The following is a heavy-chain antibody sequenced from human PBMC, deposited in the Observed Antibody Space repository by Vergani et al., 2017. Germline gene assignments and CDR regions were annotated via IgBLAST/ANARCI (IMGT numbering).Heavy chain of an antibody. CDR3: ARGNYYGSGTYVDP. Sequence: EVQLVESGGGLVKPGGSLRLSCAASGFTFSSCSMNWVRQAPGKGLEWVSHIYSGDETYYADSVKGRVTISRDTSKNTLHLQINNLRVEDTAVYYCARGNYYGSGTYVDPWGQGTLVTVSS. J-gene: IGHJ5*02. CDR1: GFTFSSCS. D-gene: IGHD3-10*01. CDR2: IYSGDET. V-gene: IGHV3-66*02.